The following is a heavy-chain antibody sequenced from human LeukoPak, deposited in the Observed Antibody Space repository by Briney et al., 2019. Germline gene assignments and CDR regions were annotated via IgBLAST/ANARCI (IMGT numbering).Heavy chain of an antibody. Sequence: PGGSLRLSCAASGFIFSSYSMNWVRQAPGKGLEWVSSISSSSSYIYYPDSVRGRFTISRENAHNSLYLQMNSLRAEDTAVYYCARNDYGDYRDLYYFDYWGQGTLVTVSS. CDR3: ARNDYGDYRDLYYFDY. CDR1: GFIFSSYS. D-gene: IGHD4-17*01. V-gene: IGHV3-21*01. CDR2: ISSSSSYI. J-gene: IGHJ4*02.